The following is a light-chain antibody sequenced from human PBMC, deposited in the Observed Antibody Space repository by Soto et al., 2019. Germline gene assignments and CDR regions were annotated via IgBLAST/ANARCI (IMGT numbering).Light chain of an antibody. CDR1: QSLLHSNGYNY. V-gene: IGKV2-28*01. Sequence: DIVMTQSPLSLPVTPGEPASISCRSSQSLLHSNGYNYLDWYLQKPGQSRQLLIYLGSNRASGVPDRFSGSGSGTDFTLEISRVEPEDVGVYYCMQALQTPPYTFGQGTKLEIK. J-gene: IGKJ2*01. CDR2: LGS. CDR3: MQALQTPPYT.